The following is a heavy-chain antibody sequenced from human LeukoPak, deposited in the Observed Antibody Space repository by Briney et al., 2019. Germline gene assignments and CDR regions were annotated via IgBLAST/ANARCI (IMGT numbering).Heavy chain of an antibody. J-gene: IGHJ4*02. CDR2: INPSGGST. V-gene: IGHV1-46*01. CDR1: GYRFTSYD. D-gene: IGHD2-2*01. Sequence: GASVKVSCKASGYRFTSYDMHWVRQAPGQGLEWMGIINPSGGSTSYAQRFQGRVAMTRDTSTTTVYMEVNSLTSKDTAVYFCARDGPTAAPFDYWGQGTLVTVSS. CDR3: ARDGPTAAPFDY.